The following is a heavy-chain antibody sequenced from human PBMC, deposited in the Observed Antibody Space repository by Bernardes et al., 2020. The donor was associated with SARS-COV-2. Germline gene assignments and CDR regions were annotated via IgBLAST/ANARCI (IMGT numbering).Heavy chain of an antibody. CDR1: GFTFSNYD. V-gene: IGHV3-64D*06. Sequence: GGSLRLSCTTSGFTFSNYDMNWVRQPTEMGLEYVSHIGGNGGATSYADSLKGRFTVSRDNSRSTLFLQMNSLRAEDTAIYYCVKDRGGTWAFDIWGRGTTVIVSS. J-gene: IGHJ3*02. CDR2: IGGNGGAT. D-gene: IGHD3-10*01. CDR3: VKDRGGTWAFDI.